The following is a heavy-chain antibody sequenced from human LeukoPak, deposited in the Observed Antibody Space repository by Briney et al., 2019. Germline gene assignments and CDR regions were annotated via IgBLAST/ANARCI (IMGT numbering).Heavy chain of an antibody. CDR1: GGTFSSYA. Sequence: ASVKVSCKASGGTFSSYAMNWVRQAPGQGLEWMGWINTKTGNPTYAQGFTGRFVFSLDTSVSTAYLQISSLKAEDTAVYYCARPYYYDSSNYAAGFDYWGQGSLVTVSS. CDR3: ARPYYYDSSNYAAGFDY. CDR2: INTKTGNP. D-gene: IGHD3-22*01. V-gene: IGHV7-4-1*02. J-gene: IGHJ4*02.